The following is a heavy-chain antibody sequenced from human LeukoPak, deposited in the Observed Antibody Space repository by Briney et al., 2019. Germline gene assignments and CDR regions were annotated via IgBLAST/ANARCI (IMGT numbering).Heavy chain of an antibody. J-gene: IGHJ4*02. D-gene: IGHD6-13*01. Sequence: ASVKVSCKXSGXXFTSYGISWVRQAPGQGLEWMGWISAYNGNTNYAQKLQGRVTMTTNTSTSTAYMELRSLRSDDTAVYYCARVEYSSSAPVDYWGQGTLVTVSS. CDR2: ISAYNGNT. CDR1: GXXFTSYG. CDR3: ARVEYSSSAPVDY. V-gene: IGHV1-18*01.